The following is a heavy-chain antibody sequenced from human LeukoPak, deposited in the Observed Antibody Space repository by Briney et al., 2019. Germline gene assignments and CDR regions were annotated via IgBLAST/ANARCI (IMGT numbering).Heavy chain of an antibody. CDR2: IYSGGST. CDR1: GFTVSSNY. V-gene: IGHV3-53*01. J-gene: IGHJ4*02. D-gene: IGHD3-10*01. CDR3: ARMRWFGEPYYFDS. Sequence: GGSLRLSCAASGFTVSSNYMSWVRQAPGKGLEWVSVIYSGGSTYYADSVKGRFTISKDNSKNTLYLQMNSLRAEDTAVYYCARMRWFGEPYYFDSWGQGTLVTVSS.